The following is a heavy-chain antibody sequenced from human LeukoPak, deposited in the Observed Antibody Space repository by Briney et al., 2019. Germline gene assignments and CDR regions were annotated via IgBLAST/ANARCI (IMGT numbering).Heavy chain of an antibody. D-gene: IGHD6-19*01. CDR3: ARDLLLGRIAVAAFDY. V-gene: IGHV3-21*01. J-gene: IGHJ4*02. Sequence: GGSLRLSCVASGFTFSSYSMNWVRQAPGKGLEWVSSISSSSSYIYYADSVKGRLTISRDNAKNSLYLQMNSLRAEDMAVYYCARDLLLGRIAVAAFDYWGQGTLVTVSS. CDR1: GFTFSSYS. CDR2: ISSSSSYI.